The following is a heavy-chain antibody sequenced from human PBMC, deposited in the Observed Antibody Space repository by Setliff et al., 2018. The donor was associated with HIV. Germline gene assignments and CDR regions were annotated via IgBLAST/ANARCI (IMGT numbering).Heavy chain of an antibody. Sequence: PSETLSLTCTVSGGSITRRTNNYWGWIRQPPGKGLEWIGSMIYGGDTFYNPSLKSRVTISVDTSKSQVSLRLLSVTAAATSVYYCARPYSGRGGGAWFDPWGQGILVTVSS. V-gene: IGHV4-39*01. CDR3: ARPYSGRGGGAWFDP. CDR2: MIYGGDT. J-gene: IGHJ5*02. D-gene: IGHD4-4*01. CDR1: GGSITRRTNNY.